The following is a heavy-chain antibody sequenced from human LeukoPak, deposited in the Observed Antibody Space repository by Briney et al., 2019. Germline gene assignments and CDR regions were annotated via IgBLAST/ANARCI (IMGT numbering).Heavy chain of an antibody. D-gene: IGHD1-26*01. Sequence: ASVKVSCKASGYTFTSYYMHWVRQAPGQELEWMGIINPSGGSTSYAQKFQGRVTMTRDMSTSTVYMELSSLRSEDTAVYYCARGSSGGATCVDIWGQGTMVTVSS. V-gene: IGHV1-46*01. J-gene: IGHJ3*02. CDR2: INPSGGST. CDR1: GYTFTSYY. CDR3: ARGSSGGATCVDI.